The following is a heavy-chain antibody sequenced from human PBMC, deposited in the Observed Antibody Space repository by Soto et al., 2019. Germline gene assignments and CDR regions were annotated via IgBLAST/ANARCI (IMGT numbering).Heavy chain of an antibody. V-gene: IGHV3-23*01. CDR1: GFTFSSYA. D-gene: IGHD3-10*01. CDR3: AGRLGYGSGSYYNLDY. J-gene: IGHJ4*02. Sequence: EVQLLESGGGLVQPGGSLRLSCAASGFTFSSYAMSWVRQAPGKGLEWVSAISGSGGSTYYADSVKGRFTISRDNSKNTLYLQMNSLRAEDTAVYYCAGRLGYGSGSYYNLDYWGQGTLVTVSS. CDR2: ISGSGGST.